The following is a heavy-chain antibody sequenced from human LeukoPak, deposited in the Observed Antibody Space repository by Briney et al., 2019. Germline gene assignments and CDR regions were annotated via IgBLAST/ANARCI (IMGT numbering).Heavy chain of an antibody. Sequence: SETLSLTCTVSGASISNGGSYRTWIRQRPGKGLEWIGNFYYSGSTYYNPSLKSRVIISEGTSKNQFSLKLSSVTAADTAVYYCASAGRYSYGMDVWGQGTTVTVSS. D-gene: IGHD3-10*01. J-gene: IGHJ6*02. CDR1: GASISNGGSY. CDR2: FYYSGST. CDR3: ASAGRYSYGMDV. V-gene: IGHV4-31*03.